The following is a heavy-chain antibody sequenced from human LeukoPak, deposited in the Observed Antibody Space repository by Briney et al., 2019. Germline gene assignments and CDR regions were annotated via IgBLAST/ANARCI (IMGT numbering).Heavy chain of an antibody. CDR2: VYHSGST. J-gene: IGHJ3*02. D-gene: IGHD1-26*01. Sequence: SETLSLTCSVSGGSLRSFSYFWGWIRLPPGKGLEWIGSVYHSGSTYYNPSLKSRVTISVDTSKNQFSLKLSSVTAADTAVYYCAAWEGSTDAFDIWGQGTMVTVSS. CDR1: GGSLRSFSYF. V-gene: IGHV4-39*07. CDR3: AAWEGSTDAFDI.